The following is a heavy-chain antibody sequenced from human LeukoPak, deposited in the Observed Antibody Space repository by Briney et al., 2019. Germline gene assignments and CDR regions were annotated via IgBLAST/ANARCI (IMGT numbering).Heavy chain of an antibody. J-gene: IGHJ4*02. V-gene: IGHV4-39*07. Sequence: SETLSLTCTVSGDTITAQNYYWGWFRQPPGKGLEWIGSISYSAKTYYNPSLKSRVTLSVDTSRNQFSLKLSSVTAADTAVYYCARAAIVGATGVDYWGQGTLVTVSS. CDR1: GDTITAQNYY. D-gene: IGHD1-26*01. CDR2: ISYSAKT. CDR3: ARAAIVGATGVDY.